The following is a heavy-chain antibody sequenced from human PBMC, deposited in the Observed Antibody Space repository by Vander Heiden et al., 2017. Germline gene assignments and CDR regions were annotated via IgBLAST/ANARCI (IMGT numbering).Heavy chain of an antibody. CDR3: ASESGSYYHY. D-gene: IGHD1-26*01. J-gene: IGHJ4*02. V-gene: IGHV1-2*07. Sequence: QVQLVQSGAAVQEPGPSVTVSCKPSGYTFIDYYTHWLRQAPGQGLEWMGWINPNSGATAYAHNFQGRVTVTRDTSISTAYMELSRLTSDDTAVYYCASESGSYYHYWGQGTLVTVSS. CDR2: INPNSGAT. CDR1: GYTFIDYY.